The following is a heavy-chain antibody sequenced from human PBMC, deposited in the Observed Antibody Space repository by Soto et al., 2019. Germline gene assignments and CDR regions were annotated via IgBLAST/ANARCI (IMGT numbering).Heavy chain of an antibody. J-gene: IGHJ4*02. V-gene: IGHV4-61*01. CDR2: IYYSGST. CDR3: ARDIRRYSRALDC. Sequence: PSETLSLTCTVSGDSVSDGSYYWSWIRQPPGKGLEWIGYIYYSGSTNYNPSLKSRVTMSVETSNNQFSLELNSVTGADTAVYYCARDIRRYSRALDCWGQGTLVTVSS. D-gene: IGHD5-18*01. CDR1: GDSVSDGSYY.